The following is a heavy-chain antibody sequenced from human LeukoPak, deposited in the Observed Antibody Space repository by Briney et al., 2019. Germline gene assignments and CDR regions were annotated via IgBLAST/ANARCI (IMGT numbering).Heavy chain of an antibody. Sequence: GGSLRLSCAAPGFTFSSYAMSWVRQAPGKGREWVSAISGSGGSTYYADSVKGRFTISRDNSKNTLYLQMNSLRAEDTAVYYCASVDTATHLDYWGQGTLVTVSS. V-gene: IGHV3-23*01. CDR1: GFTFSSYA. J-gene: IGHJ4*02. CDR2: ISGSGGST. CDR3: ASVDTATHLDY. D-gene: IGHD5-18*01.